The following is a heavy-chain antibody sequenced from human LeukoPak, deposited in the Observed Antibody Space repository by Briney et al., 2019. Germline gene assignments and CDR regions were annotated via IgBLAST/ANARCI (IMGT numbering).Heavy chain of an antibody. V-gene: IGHV4-59*01. CDR2: IHYSGST. D-gene: IGHD6-13*01. CDR3: ARGGNSWYADY. CDR1: GGSISSYY. J-gene: IGHJ4*02. Sequence: SETLSLTCSVSGGSISSYYWSWIRQPPEKGLEWIGYIHYSGSTSYNPSLKSRVTMPIDTSKNQFSVKVGSVTAADTAVYYRARGGNSWYADYWGQGNLVTVSS.